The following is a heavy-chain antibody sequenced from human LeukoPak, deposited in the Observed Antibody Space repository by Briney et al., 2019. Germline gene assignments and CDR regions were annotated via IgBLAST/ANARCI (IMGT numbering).Heavy chain of an antibody. CDR1: GFTFSSYA. CDR2: MSYDGSKK. V-gene: IGHV3-30*01. Sequence: PGGSLRLSCAASGFTFSSYAMHWVRQAPGKGLEWVAVMSYDGSKKYYADSVKGRFTISRDNSKNTLYLQMNSLRAEDTAVYHCARDWQWLAPLDYWGQGTLVTVSS. J-gene: IGHJ4*02. D-gene: IGHD6-19*01. CDR3: ARDWQWLAPLDY.